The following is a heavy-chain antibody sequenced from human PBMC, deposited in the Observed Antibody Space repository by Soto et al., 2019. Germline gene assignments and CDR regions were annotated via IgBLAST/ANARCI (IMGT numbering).Heavy chain of an antibody. J-gene: IGHJ4*02. CDR3: AVDILTGYDFGFY. CDR1: GYTFTGYY. V-gene: IGHV1-2*02. D-gene: IGHD3-9*01. CDR2: INPNSGGT. Sequence: ASVKVSCKASGYTFTGYYMHWVRQAPGQGLEWMGWINPNSGGTNYAQKFQGRVTMTADESTSTAYMELSSLRSEDTAVYYCAVDILTGYDFGFYWGQGTLVTVSS.